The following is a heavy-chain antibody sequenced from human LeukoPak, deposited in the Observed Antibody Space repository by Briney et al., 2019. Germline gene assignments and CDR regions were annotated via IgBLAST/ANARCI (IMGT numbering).Heavy chain of an antibody. CDR1: GDSINGYF. CDR2: IYYRGGT. Sequence: SETLSLTCTVSGDSINGYFWSWIRRPPGQGLEWVGYIYYRGGTSYNPSLGGRITVSLDTSRNQFFLRLTSVTPADTAMYYCARHGNTGPVSGLPLDHWGHGTLVSVSS. J-gene: IGHJ4*01. D-gene: IGHD6-19*01. V-gene: IGHV4-59*08. CDR3: ARHGNTGPVSGLPLDH.